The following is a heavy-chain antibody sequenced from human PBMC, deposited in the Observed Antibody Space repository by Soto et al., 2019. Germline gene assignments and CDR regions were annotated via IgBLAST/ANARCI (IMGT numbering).Heavy chain of an antibody. CDR3: AKPPIGIAVAGSNFDY. D-gene: IGHD6-19*01. CDR2: ISYDGSNK. Sequence: GGSLRLSCAASGFTFSSYGMHWVRQAPGKGLEWVAVISYDGSNKYYADSVKGRFTISRDNSKNTLYLQMNSLRAEDTAVYYCAKPPIGIAVAGSNFDYWGQGTLVTVSS. J-gene: IGHJ4*02. V-gene: IGHV3-30*18. CDR1: GFTFSSYG.